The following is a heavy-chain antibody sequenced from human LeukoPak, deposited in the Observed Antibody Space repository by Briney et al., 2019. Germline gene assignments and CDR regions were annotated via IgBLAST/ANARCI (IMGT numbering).Heavy chain of an antibody. Sequence: PGGSLRLSCAASGFTLSNYWMSWVRQAPGKGLEWVANIKQDGSEKYYVDSVKGRFTISRDNAKNSLYLQMNSLRAEDTAVYYCAKVPPGGANPLDYWGQGTLVTVSS. CDR1: GFTLSNYW. D-gene: IGHD3-16*01. CDR2: IKQDGSEK. J-gene: IGHJ4*02. V-gene: IGHV3-7*01. CDR3: AKVPPGGANPLDY.